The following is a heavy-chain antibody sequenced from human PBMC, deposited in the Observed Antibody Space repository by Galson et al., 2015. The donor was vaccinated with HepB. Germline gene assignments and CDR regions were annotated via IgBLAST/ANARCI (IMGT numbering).Heavy chain of an antibody. D-gene: IGHD5/OR15-5a*01. CDR2: ISWNGGSL. V-gene: IGHV3-9*01. J-gene: IGHJ3*01. CDR1: GFTFDDYA. CDR3: AKGNLVYQADAFDV. Sequence: SLRLSCAASGFTFDDYAIHWVRQPPGKGLEWVSGISWNGGSLGYAESVKGRVVISRDNAKKSMSLQMNSLRPEDTALYYCAKGNLVYQADAFDVWGQGTMVTVSS.